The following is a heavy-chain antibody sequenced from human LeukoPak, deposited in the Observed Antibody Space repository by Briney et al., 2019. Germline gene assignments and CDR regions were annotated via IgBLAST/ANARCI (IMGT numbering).Heavy chain of an antibody. J-gene: IGHJ4*02. Sequence: GGSLRLSCAASGFTFSSYSMNWVRQAPGKGLEWVSYISSSSSTIYYADSVKGRFTISRDNAKNSLYLQMNSLRAEDTAVYYCSRGTYYYDSSGYYYWGQGTQVTVSS. V-gene: IGHV3-48*01. D-gene: IGHD3-22*01. CDR1: GFTFSSYS. CDR2: ISSSSSTI. CDR3: SRGTYYYDSSGYYY.